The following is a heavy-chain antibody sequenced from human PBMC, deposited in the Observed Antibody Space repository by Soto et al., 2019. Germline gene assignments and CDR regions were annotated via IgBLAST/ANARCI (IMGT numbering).Heavy chain of an antibody. J-gene: IGHJ6*02. CDR2: ISYDGSNK. V-gene: IGHV3-30*18. CDR1: GVTSSSYG. CDR3: AKDIVVVPAAIPGYYYYYYGMDV. D-gene: IGHD2-2*02. Sequence: GGPLRVSCGASGVTSSSYGMHWVSKAKGKGLEWVAVISYDGSNKYYADSVKGRFTISRDNSKNTLYLQMNSLRAEDTAVYYCAKDIVVVPAAIPGYYYYYYGMDVWGQGTTVTVSS.